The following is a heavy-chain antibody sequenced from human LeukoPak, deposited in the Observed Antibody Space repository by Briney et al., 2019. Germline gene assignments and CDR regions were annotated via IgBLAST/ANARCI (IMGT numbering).Heavy chain of an antibody. Sequence: SETLSLTCAVYGGSFSGYYWSWIRQPPGKGLEWIGEINHSGSTNYNPSLKSRVTISVDTSKNQFSLKLSSVTAADTAVYYCARGHRSGYSYGSIDYWGQGTLVTVSS. CDR3: ARGHRSGYSYGSIDY. J-gene: IGHJ4*02. V-gene: IGHV4-34*01. CDR1: GGSFSGYY. CDR2: INHSGST. D-gene: IGHD5-18*01.